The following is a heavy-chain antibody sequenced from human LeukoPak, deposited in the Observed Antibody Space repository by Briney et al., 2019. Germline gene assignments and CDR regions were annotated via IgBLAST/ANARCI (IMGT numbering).Heavy chain of an antibody. CDR3: ASGHYDYVWGSINPTNYFDN. D-gene: IGHD3-16*01. CDR2: ISSSSDYI. CDR1: GFTFSSYT. Sequence: GGSLRLSCAASGFTFSSYTMDWVRQAPGKGLEWVSSISSSSDYIFYADSVKGRFTISRDNAQNSLYLQMNSLRVEDTAVYYCASGHYDYVWGSINPTNYFDNWGQGTLVTVSS. V-gene: IGHV3-21*01. J-gene: IGHJ4*02.